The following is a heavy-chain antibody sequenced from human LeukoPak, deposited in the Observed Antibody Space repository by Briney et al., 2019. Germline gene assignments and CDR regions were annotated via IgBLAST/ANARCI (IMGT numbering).Heavy chain of an antibody. CDR2: MNPNSGNT. J-gene: IGHJ6*02. Sequence: ASVKVSCKASGYTFTSYDINWVRQATGQGLGWMGWMNPNSGNTGYAQKFQGRVTMTRNTSISTAYMELSSLRSEDTAVYYCARGRTINYYGSGSYYPYGMDVWGQGTTVTVSS. CDR3: ARGRTINYYGSGSYYPYGMDV. V-gene: IGHV1-8*01. D-gene: IGHD3-10*01. CDR1: GYTFTSYD.